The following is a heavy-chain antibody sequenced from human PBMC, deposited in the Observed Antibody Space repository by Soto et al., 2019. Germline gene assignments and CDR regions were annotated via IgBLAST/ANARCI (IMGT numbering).Heavy chain of an antibody. Sequence: QVQLVESGGGVVQPGRSLRLSCAASGFTFSSYAMHWVRQAPGKGLEWVAVISYDGSNKYYADSVKGRFTISRDNSKHTLYLQMNSLRAEDTAVYYCARAQDIVVVVAAPGPFDYWGQGTLVTVSS. J-gene: IGHJ4*02. V-gene: IGHV3-30-3*01. CDR1: GFTFSSYA. D-gene: IGHD2-15*01. CDR3: ARAQDIVVVVAAPGPFDY. CDR2: ISYDGSNK.